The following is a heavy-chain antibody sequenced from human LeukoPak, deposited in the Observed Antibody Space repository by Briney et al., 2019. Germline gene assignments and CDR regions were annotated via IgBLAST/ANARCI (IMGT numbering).Heavy chain of an antibody. CDR1: GLTFSSYS. D-gene: IGHD3-22*01. CDR3: ARDQLYYYDSSGYATFDY. Sequence: GGSLRLSCAASGLTFSSYSMNWVRQAPGKGLEWISYISTSSDTILYADSMKGRFTISRDNAKNSVYLQMNSLRAEDTAVYYCARDQLYYYDSSGYATFDYWGQGTLVTVSS. V-gene: IGHV3-48*01. J-gene: IGHJ4*02. CDR2: ISTSSDTI.